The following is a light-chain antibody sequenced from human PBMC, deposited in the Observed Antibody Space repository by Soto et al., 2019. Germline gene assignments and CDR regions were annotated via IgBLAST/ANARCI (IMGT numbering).Light chain of an antibody. CDR1: QSISSY. V-gene: IGKV1-39*01. J-gene: IGKJ3*01. CDR3: QQSYSTPLT. Sequence: DIPMTQSPSSLSASVGDRVIITCRASQSISSYLNWYQQKPGKAPQLLIYAASSLQSGVPSRFSGSGSGTDFTLTISSLQPEDFATYYCQQSYSTPLTFGPGTKVDIK. CDR2: AAS.